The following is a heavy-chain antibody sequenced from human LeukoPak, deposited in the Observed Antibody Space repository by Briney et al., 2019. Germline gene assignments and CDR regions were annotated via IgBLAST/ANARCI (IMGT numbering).Heavy chain of an antibody. V-gene: IGHV3-48*01. CDR2: ISGTSATI. CDR3: ARDSSAGSSGF. CDR1: GFTFSNFN. Sequence: GGSLRLPCAASGFTFSNFNMNWVRQAPGKGLEWISYISGTSATIYYADSVKGRFTISRDNAKNSLYLQMNSLRVEDTAVYYCARDSSAGSSGFWGQGTLVTVSS. D-gene: IGHD6-25*01. J-gene: IGHJ4*02.